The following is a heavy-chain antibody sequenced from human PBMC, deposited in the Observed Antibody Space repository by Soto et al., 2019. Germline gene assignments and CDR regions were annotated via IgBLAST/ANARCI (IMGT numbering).Heavy chain of an antibody. CDR3: ARPRKYQLPRGAWFDP. CDR1: GGTFSSYA. CDR2: VIPIFGTA. V-gene: IGHV1-69*01. Sequence: QVQLVQSGAEVKKPGSSVKVSCKASGGTFSSYAISWVRQAPGQGLEWMGGVIPIFGTANYAQKFQGRVTITADESTSTAYMELSSLRSEDTAVYYCARPRKYQLPRGAWFDPWGQGTLVTVSS. J-gene: IGHJ5*02. D-gene: IGHD2-2*01.